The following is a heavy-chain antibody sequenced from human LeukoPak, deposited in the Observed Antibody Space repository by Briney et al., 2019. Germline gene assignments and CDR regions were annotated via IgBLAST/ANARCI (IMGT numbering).Heavy chain of an antibody. CDR1: GGSISSGGHY. D-gene: IGHD3-22*01. V-gene: IGHV4-31*03. J-gene: IGHJ3*02. CDR3: ARGAFNYYDSIGYSNDAFDI. CDR2: ISYSGST. Sequence: PSQTLSLTCTVSGGSISSGGHYWSWIRQRPGKGLEWIAYISYSGSTYYNPSLKSRIIISVDTSKNRFSLKLSSVTAADTAVYFCARGAFNYYDSIGYSNDAFDIWGQGTMVTVSS.